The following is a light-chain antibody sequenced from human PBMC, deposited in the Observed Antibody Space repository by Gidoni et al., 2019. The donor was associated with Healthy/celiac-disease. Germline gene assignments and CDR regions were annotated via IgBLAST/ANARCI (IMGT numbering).Light chain of an antibody. CDR3: QQRSNWPPPVT. CDR1: QSVSSY. V-gene: IGKV3-11*01. Sequence: EIVLTQSPATLPLSPGERATLSCRASQSVSSYLAWYQPKPGQAPRLLIYDASNRATGIPARVSGSGSGTDFTLTISSLEPEDFAVYYCQQRSNWPPPVTFGQGTRLEIK. CDR2: DAS. J-gene: IGKJ5*01.